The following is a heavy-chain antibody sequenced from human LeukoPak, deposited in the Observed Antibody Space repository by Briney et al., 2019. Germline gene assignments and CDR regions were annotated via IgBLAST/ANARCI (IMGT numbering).Heavy chain of an antibody. CDR2: TYYRSKWYN. J-gene: IGHJ3*02. CDR1: GDSVSSNSAA. D-gene: IGHD5-12*01. CDR3: AALMGLDSGYEHAFDI. V-gene: IGHV6-1*01. Sequence: SQTLTLTCAISGDSVSSNSAAWNWIRQSPSRGLEWLGRTYYRSKWYNDYAVSVKSRITINPDTSKNQFSLQLNSVTPEDTAVYYCAALMGLDSGYEHAFDIWGQGTMVTVPS.